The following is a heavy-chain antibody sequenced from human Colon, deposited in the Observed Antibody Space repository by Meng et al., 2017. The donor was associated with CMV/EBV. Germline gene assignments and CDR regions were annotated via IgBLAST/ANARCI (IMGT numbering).Heavy chain of an antibody. V-gene: IGHV3-72*01. D-gene: IGHD2-21*01. Sequence: GESLKISCIASGLGFSEQYMDWIRQPPGKGLEWVGRIGNGKNSYFTEYAASVRGRFTISRDDSQNSLFLQMTSLKTDDTAVYYCARGAQVIQRIFDYWGQGTLVTVSS. CDR2: IGNGKNSYFT. CDR1: GLGFSEQY. J-gene: IGHJ4*02. CDR3: ARGAQVIQRIFDY.